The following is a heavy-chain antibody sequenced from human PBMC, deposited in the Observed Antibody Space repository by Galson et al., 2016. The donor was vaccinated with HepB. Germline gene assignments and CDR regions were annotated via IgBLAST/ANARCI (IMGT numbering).Heavy chain of an antibody. CDR1: GYTFGNYV. V-gene: IGHV1-69*13. D-gene: IGHD6-6*01. CDR2: VIPMFREA. J-gene: IGHJ6*02. CDR3: ARDLYSSSSGQEGMDI. Sequence: SVKVSCKASGYTFGNYVISWVRQAPGQGLEWMGGVIPMFREANYPQKFQGRVTITADEPTSTAYMELSSLRSEDTAVYYCARDLYSSSSGQEGMDIWGQGTTVTVAS.